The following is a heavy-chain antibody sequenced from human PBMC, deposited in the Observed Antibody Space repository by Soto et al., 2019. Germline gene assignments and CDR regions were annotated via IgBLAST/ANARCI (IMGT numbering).Heavy chain of an antibody. J-gene: IGHJ6*03. CDR1: GGTFSSYT. Sequence: QVQLVQSGAEVKKPGSSVKVSCKASGGTFSSYTISWVRQAPGQGLEWMGRIIPILGIANYAQKFQGRVTITAVKSTSTAYMQLSSLRSEDTAVYYCARVVTTDYYYMDVWGRGTTVTVSS. D-gene: IGHD4-4*01. V-gene: IGHV1-69*02. CDR2: IIPILGIA. CDR3: ARVVTTDYYYMDV.